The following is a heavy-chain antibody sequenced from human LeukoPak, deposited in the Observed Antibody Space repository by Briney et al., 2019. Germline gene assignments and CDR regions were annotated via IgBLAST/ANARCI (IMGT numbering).Heavy chain of an antibody. J-gene: IGHJ6*03. CDR2: IYYSGST. Sequence: PSETLSLTCTVSGGSISSSSYYWGWIRQPPGKGLEWIGSIYYSGSTYYNPSLKSRVTISVDTSKNQFSLKLSSVTAADTAVYYCARDLKEQLVRPSYYYYYYMDVWGKGTTVTVSS. CDR1: GGSISSSSYY. D-gene: IGHD6-6*01. CDR3: ARDLKEQLVRPSYYYYYYMDV. V-gene: IGHV4-39*07.